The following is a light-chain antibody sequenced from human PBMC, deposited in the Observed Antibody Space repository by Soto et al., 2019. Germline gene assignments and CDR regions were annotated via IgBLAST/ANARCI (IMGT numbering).Light chain of an antibody. CDR1: QILLHSNGYNY. CDR3: MQALQTPRT. Sequence: DIVITQSPLSLPFTPGEPASISCRSSQILLHSNGYNYLDWYLQKPGQSPQLLIYLGSNRASGVPDRFSGSGSGTDFTLKISRVEAEDVGVYYCMQALQTPRTFGPGTKVDIK. CDR2: LGS. V-gene: IGKV2-28*01. J-gene: IGKJ3*01.